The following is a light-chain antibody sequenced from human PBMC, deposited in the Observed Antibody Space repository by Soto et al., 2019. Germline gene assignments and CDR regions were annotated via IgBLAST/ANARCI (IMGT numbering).Light chain of an antibody. CDR1: SSDIGGYNY. J-gene: IGLJ2*01. V-gene: IGLV2-11*01. Sequence: QSVLTQPRSVSGSPGQSVTISCTGTSSDIGGYNYVSWYQQHPNKAPKLMIYDVSNRPPGVPDRFSGSKSANTASLTISGLQAEDEADYYCCSFAATYPVVFGGGTQLTVL. CDR3: CSFAATYPVV. CDR2: DVS.